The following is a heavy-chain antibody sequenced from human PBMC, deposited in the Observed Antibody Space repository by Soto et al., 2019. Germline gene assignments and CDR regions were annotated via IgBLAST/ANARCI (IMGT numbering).Heavy chain of an antibody. V-gene: IGHV1-69*12. D-gene: IGHD3-16*01. J-gene: IGHJ5*02. CDR3: AKDGGGMVQNWFDP. CDR2: IVPIFGTA. Sequence: QVQLVQSGAEVKKPGSSVKVSCKASGVNFSSYAISWVRQAPGQGLEWMGGIVPIFGTANYAQKFQGRVTLTADESTISARMELSKLRNADTAVYYGAKDGGGMVQNWFDPWGQGTLVTVSS. CDR1: GVNFSSYA.